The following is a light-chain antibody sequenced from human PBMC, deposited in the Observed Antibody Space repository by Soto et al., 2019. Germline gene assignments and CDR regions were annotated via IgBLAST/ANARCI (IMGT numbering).Light chain of an antibody. CDR2: EVT. J-gene: IGLJ3*02. V-gene: IGLV2-14*01. CDR1: SSDVGLYDF. CDR3: VAWDDSLSGRV. Sequence: QSALTQPASVSGSPGQSITISCTGTSSDVGLYDFVSWYQQHPGKAPKLLIYEVTYRPSGVSSRFSGSKSGNTASLAISGLRSEDEADYYCVAWDDSLSGRVFGGGTKLTV.